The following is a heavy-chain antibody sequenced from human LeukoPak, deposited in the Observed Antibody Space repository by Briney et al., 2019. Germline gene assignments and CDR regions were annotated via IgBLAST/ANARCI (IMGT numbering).Heavy chain of an antibody. V-gene: IGHV1-18*01. CDR2: ISAYNGTT. CDR1: GYTLTSYG. CDR3: ATYNWNYWFDP. D-gene: IGHD1-7*01. Sequence: ASVKVSCKASGYTLTSYGISWVRQAPGQGLEWMGWISAYNGTTNYAQKLQGRVTMTTDTSTSTAYMELRSLRSDDTAVYYCATYNWNYWFDPWGQGTLVTVSS. J-gene: IGHJ5*02.